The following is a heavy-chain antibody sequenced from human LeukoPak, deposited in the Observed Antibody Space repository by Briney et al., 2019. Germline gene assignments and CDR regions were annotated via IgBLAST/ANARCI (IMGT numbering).Heavy chain of an antibody. D-gene: IGHD1-1*01. V-gene: IGHV3-11*01. J-gene: IGHJ6*02. CDR3: ASQLRKYGMDV. Sequence: GSLRLSCAASGFTFSDYYMGWIRQAPGKGLEWVSYISSSGSTIYYADSVKGRFTISRDNAKNSLYLQMNSLRAEDTAVYYCASQLRKYGMDVWGQGTTVTVSS. CDR1: GFTFSDYY. CDR2: ISSSGSTI.